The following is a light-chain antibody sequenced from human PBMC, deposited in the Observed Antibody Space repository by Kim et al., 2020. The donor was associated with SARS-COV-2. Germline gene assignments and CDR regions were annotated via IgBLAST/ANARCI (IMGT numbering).Light chain of an antibody. CDR3: QQYYSTPYT. J-gene: IGKJ2*01. CDR2: WAS. V-gene: IGKV4-1*01. Sequence: DIVMTQSPDSLAVSLGERATINCKSSQSVLYSSNNKNYLAWYQQKPGQPPKVLIYWASTRESGVPDRFGGSGSGTDFTLTISSLQAEDVAVYYCQQYYSTPYTFGQGTKLEI. CDR1: QSVLYSSNNKNY.